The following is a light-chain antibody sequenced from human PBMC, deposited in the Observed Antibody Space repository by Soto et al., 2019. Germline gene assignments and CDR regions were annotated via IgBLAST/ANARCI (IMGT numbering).Light chain of an antibody. CDR2: DTS. V-gene: IGKV3-11*01. CDR1: QSISIY. J-gene: IGKJ5*01. Sequence: EIVLTQSPDTLSLSPGERATLSCRASQSISIYLAWYQQKPGQAPRLLIYDTSNRATGIPARFSGSGSGTDFTLTISSLEPEDFAVYYCQQRLSWPPITFGQGTRLEIK. CDR3: QQRLSWPPIT.